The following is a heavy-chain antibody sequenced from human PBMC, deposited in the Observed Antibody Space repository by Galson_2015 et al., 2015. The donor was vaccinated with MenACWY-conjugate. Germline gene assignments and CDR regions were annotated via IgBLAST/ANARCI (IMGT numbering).Heavy chain of an antibody. J-gene: IGHJ6*02. V-gene: IGHV5-51*01. D-gene: IGHD1-26*01. CDR1: GYYFTSYW. CDR2: ISPGDSNT. Sequence: QSGAEVKQPGESLKISCTGSGYYFTSYWIAWVRQIPGKGLEWMGLISPGDSNTRYSPSFQGQVTISADKSISTAYLQWSSLKASDTAMYYCARPPPGGRGMDVWGQGTTITVSS. CDR3: ARPPPGGRGMDV.